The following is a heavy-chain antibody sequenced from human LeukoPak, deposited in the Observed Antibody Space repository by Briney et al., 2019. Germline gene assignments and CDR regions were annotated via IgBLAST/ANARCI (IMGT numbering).Heavy chain of an antibody. CDR2: ISSSGSTI. CDR1: GFTFSDYY. V-gene: IGHV3-11*04. J-gene: IGHJ3*02. D-gene: IGHD2-8*01. Sequence: GGSLRLSCAASGFTFSDYYMSWIRQAPGKGLEWVSYISSSGSTIYYADSVKGRFTISRDNAKNSLYLQVDNLRAEDTAVYYCARDLTPDCSNGVCFDAFDIWGQGTVVTVSS. CDR3: ARDLTPDCSNGVCFDAFDI.